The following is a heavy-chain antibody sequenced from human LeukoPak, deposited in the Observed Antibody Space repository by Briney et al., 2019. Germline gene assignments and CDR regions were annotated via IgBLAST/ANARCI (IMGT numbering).Heavy chain of an antibody. Sequence: ASVKVSCKASGYTFTSYDINWVRQATGQGLEWMGWINPNSGGTSYAQKFQGRVTMTRDTSISTAYMELSRLRSDDTAVYYCARDLYSYGLGANAFDIWGQGTMVTVSS. V-gene: IGHV1-2*02. J-gene: IGHJ3*02. CDR1: GYTFTSYD. CDR3: ARDLYSYGLGANAFDI. CDR2: INPNSGGT. D-gene: IGHD5-18*01.